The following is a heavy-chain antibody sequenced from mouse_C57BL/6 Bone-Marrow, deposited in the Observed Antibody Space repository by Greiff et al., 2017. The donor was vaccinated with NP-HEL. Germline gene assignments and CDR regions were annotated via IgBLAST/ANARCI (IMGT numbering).Heavy chain of an antibody. J-gene: IGHJ4*01. D-gene: IGHD3-2*02. CDR1: GYAFSSSW. V-gene: IGHV1-82*01. CDR3: ARQLRPHYYAMDD. Sequence: VQLQQSGPELVKPGASVKISCKASGYAFSSSWMNWVKQRPGKGLEWIGRLYPGDGDTNYNGKFKGKATLTADKSSSTAYMHLSSLTSEDSAVYCCARQLRPHYYAMDDWGQGTSVTVSS. CDR2: LYPGDGDT.